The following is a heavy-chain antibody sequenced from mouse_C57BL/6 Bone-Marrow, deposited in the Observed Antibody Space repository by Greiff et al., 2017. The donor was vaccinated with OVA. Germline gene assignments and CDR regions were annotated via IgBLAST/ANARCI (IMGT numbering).Heavy chain of an antibody. Sequence: VQLQQSGTVLARPGASVKMSCKTSGYTFTSYWMHWVKQRPGQGLEWIGAIYPGNSDTSYNQKFKGKAKLTAVTSASTAYMELSSLTNEYSAVDYCTRSRGYPWFAYWGQGTLVTVSA. CDR2: IYPGNSDT. V-gene: IGHV1-5*01. J-gene: IGHJ3*01. CDR3: TRSRGYPWFAY. D-gene: IGHD2-2*01. CDR1: GYTFTSYW.